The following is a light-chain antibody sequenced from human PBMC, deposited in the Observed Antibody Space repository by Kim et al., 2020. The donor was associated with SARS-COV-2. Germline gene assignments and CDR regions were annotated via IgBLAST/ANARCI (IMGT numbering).Light chain of an antibody. CDR2: ESS. V-gene: IGKV3-20*01. CDR1: QTVPDTY. Sequence: EIVLTQSPGTLSLFPGERATLSCMASQTVPDTYLAWYQQKPGQAPRLLIFESSFRAPGIPDRFSADGAGTDFTLTISGLEPEDFAVYHCQQYGNSPWTFGQGTRLEIK. J-gene: IGKJ5*01. CDR3: QQYGNSPWT.